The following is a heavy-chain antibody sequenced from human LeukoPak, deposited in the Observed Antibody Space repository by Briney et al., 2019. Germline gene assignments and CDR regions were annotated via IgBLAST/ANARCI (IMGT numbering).Heavy chain of an antibody. CDR2: ISAYNGNT. D-gene: IGHD1-26*01. Sequence: GSSVKVSCKASGGTFSSYAISWVRQAPGQGLEWMGWISAYNGNTNYAQKLQGRVTMTTDTSTSTAYMELRSLRSDDTAVYYCASPGEWELPDAFDIWGQGTMVTVSS. CDR3: ASPGEWELPDAFDI. V-gene: IGHV1-18*01. J-gene: IGHJ3*02. CDR1: GGTFSSYA.